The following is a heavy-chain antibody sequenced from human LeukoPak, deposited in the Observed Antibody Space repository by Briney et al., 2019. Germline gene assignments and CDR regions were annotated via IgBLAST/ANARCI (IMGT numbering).Heavy chain of an antibody. D-gene: IGHD6-19*01. CDR3: ARQRGSGCLDY. V-gene: IGHV3-7*01. CDR1: RFTLSNYW. J-gene: IGHJ4*02. CDR2: IKQDGSET. Sequence: GGSLRLSCAASRFTLSNYWMSWVRLAPGKGLEWVDNIKQDGSETYYVDSVKGRFTISRDNAKNSLSLQMNSLRAEDTAVYYCARQRGSGCLDYWGQGTLVTVSS.